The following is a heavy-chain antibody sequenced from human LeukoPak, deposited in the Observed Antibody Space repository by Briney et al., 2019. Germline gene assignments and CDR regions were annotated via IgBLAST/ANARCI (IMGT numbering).Heavy chain of an antibody. CDR1: GFTFSSYS. CDR3: ARRDGYNYFYWFDP. CDR2: ISSSSSTI. J-gene: IGHJ5*02. D-gene: IGHD5-24*01. V-gene: IGHV3-48*01. Sequence: PGGSLRLSCAASGFTFSSYSMNWVRQAPGKGLEWVSYISSSSSTIYYADSVKGRFTISRDNAKNSLYLQMNSLRAEDTAVYYCARRDGYNYFYWFDPWGQGTLVTVSS.